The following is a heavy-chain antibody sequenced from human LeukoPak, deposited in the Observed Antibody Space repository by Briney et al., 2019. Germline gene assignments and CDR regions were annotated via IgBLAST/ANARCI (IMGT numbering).Heavy chain of an antibody. CDR2: INPSGGST. CDR1: GYIFTSYY. V-gene: IGHV1-46*01. CDR3: ARDRAVAGFRFDY. Sequence: ASVKVSCKASGYIFTSYYMHWVRQAPGQGLEWMGVINPSGGSTTYAQKFQGRVTMTRDTSTSTLYMELSSLRSEDPAVYYCARDRAVAGFRFDYWGQGTLVTVSS. D-gene: IGHD6-19*01. J-gene: IGHJ4*02.